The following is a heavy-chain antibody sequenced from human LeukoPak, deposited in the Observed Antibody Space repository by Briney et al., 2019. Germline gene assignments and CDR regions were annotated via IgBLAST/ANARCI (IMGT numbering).Heavy chain of an antibody. J-gene: IGHJ4*02. V-gene: IGHV1-24*01. D-gene: IGHD1-1*01. Sequence: GPSVKVSCKVSGYSVTELSMHWVRQAPGKGLEWMGGFDPEHGEAIHAQKFQGRVTMTEDTSTDTAYMELSSLRSEDAAVYYCASGISGAGTTGVLDYWGQGTLVTVSS. CDR1: GYSVTELS. CDR2: FDPEHGEA. CDR3: ASGISGAGTTGVLDY.